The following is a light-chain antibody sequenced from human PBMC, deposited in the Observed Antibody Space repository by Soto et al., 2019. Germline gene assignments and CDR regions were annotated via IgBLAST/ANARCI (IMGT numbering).Light chain of an antibody. J-gene: IGLJ1*01. Sequence: QSALAEHVSVSGSPRRAVTISCTVTVNDVGAYNYVSWYQQHPGRPPKLMIYDVARWPSGVPDRFSGSKSGNTASLTISGLQAEDEADYFCCSYAGGYTYLFGTGTKVTV. CDR2: DVA. CDR1: VNDVGAYNY. V-gene: IGLV2-11*01. CDR3: CSYAGGYTYL.